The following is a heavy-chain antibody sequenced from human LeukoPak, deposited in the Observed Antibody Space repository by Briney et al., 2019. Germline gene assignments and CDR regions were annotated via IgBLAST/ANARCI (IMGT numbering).Heavy chain of an antibody. V-gene: IGHV1-69*05. CDR3: ARARSPSSGYLLRDHNWFDP. Sequence: EASVKVSCKASGGTFSSYAISWVRQAPGQGLEWMGGIIPIFGTANYAQKFQGRVTITTDESTSTAYMELSSLRSEDTAVYYCARARSPSSGYLLRDHNWFDPWGQGTLVTVSS. CDR1: GGTFSSYA. J-gene: IGHJ5*02. CDR2: IIPIFGTA. D-gene: IGHD3-22*01.